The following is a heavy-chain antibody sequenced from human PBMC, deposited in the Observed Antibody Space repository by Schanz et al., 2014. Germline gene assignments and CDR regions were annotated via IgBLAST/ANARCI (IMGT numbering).Heavy chain of an antibody. Sequence: QVQLVESGGGVVQPGRSLRLSCAASGFSFSTYAMHWVRQAPGKGLRCVAVISGNGGEKYYADSVKGRFTISRDNSENTLFLEMNSLRLEDTAVYYCARDDGGRDGYNLAFDVWGQGTLVTVSS. J-gene: IGHJ3*01. CDR3: ARDDGGRDGYNLAFDV. D-gene: IGHD5-12*01. CDR2: ISGNGGEK. CDR1: GFSFSTYA. V-gene: IGHV3-30*04.